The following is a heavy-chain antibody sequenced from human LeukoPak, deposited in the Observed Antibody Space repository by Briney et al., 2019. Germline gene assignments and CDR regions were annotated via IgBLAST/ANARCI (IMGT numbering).Heavy chain of an antibody. CDR1: GGSISSYY. CDR2: IYYSGST. Sequence: SESLSLTCTVSGGSISSYYWSWIRQPPGKGLEWIGYIYYSGSTNYNPSLQGRVTISIDTSKNQFSLKLSSVTAADTAIYYCAREAAGRFYMDVWGSGTTVTVSS. V-gene: IGHV4-59*01. D-gene: IGHD3-3*01. J-gene: IGHJ6*03. CDR3: AREAAGRFYMDV.